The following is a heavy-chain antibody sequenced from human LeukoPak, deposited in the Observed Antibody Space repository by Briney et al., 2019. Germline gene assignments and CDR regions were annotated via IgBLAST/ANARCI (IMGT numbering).Heavy chain of an antibody. V-gene: IGHV3-74*01. D-gene: IGHD3-22*01. CDR1: GFTFSNYW. Sequence: GGSLRLSCAAAGFTFSNYWMHWVRQAPGKGLGWVSRIKSDGRTNYADSVKGRFTISRDNAKNTVSLQMNSLRAEDTGVYYCARAPSEIGGYYPEYFRHWGQGTLVTVSS. J-gene: IGHJ1*01. CDR2: IKSDGRT. CDR3: ARAPSEIGGYYPEYFRH.